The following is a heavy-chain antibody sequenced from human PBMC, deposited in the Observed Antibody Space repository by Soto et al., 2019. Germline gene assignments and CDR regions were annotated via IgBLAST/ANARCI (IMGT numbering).Heavy chain of an antibody. D-gene: IGHD6-13*01. Sequence: QVQLVQSGAEVKKPGASVKVSCKASGYTFTSYAMHWVRQAPGPRLEWMGWINAGNGNTKYSQKFQGRVNITSDTSASTAYMELSSLRAEDTAVYYCARERGIAAAGREGYYYYYYYMDVWGKGTTVTVSS. V-gene: IGHV1-3*01. CDR1: GYTFTSYA. CDR2: INAGNGNT. CDR3: ARERGIAAAGREGYYYYYYYMDV. J-gene: IGHJ6*03.